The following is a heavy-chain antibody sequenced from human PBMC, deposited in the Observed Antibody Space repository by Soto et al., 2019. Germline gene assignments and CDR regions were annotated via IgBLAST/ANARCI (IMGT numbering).Heavy chain of an antibody. CDR3: GRRFGTATVQNFNATDV. CDR2: IFYSGRT. V-gene: IGHV4-39*01. J-gene: IGHJ6*02. Sequence: PSETLSLTCTVFGGSMSSSSYYWGWVRQPPGKGLEWIGSIFYSGRTYYNPSLKSRVTISLDTSKNQFSLKVSSVTAAETAVYYCGRRFGTATVQNFNATDVWGQGTTVTVSS. D-gene: IGHD5-18*01. CDR1: GGSMSSSSYY.